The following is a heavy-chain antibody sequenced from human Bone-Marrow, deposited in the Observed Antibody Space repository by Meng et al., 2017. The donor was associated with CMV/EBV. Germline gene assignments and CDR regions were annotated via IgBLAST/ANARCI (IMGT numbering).Heavy chain of an antibody. CDR1: GGSISSYY. D-gene: IGHD6-13*01. CDR3: ASLAAAGTLYNWFDP. J-gene: IGHJ5*02. Sequence: SETLSLTCTVSGGSISSYYWSWIRQPPGKGLEWIGYIYYSGSTNYNPSLKSRVTISVDTSKNQFSLKLSSLTAADTAVYYCASLAAAGTLYNWFDPWGQGTLVTVSS. V-gene: IGHV4-59*01. CDR2: IYYSGST.